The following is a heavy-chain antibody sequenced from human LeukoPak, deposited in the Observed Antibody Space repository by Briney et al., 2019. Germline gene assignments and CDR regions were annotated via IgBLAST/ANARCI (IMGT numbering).Heavy chain of an antibody. CDR2: ISGNGHGT. CDR3: ARASITASGPHDVYDM. V-gene: IGHV3-64*02. D-gene: IGHD6-13*01. J-gene: IGHJ3*02. Sequence: GGSLRLSCAASGFSFSSHAMHWVRQAPGKGLEYVSAISGNGHGTWYGDSVKGRFSISRDNSEQMLYLQMGSLRAEDMAVYFCARASITASGPHDVYDMWGRGTMVTVSS. CDR1: GFSFSSHA.